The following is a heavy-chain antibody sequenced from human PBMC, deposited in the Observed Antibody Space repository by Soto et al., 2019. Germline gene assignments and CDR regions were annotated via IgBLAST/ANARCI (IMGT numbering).Heavy chain of an antibody. D-gene: IGHD3-3*01. V-gene: IGHV3-11*01. CDR1: GFTFSAYY. CDR3: ARSPRFWRDYGMDV. CDR2: ISSSGSTI. J-gene: IGHJ6*02. Sequence: QVQLVESGGGMVKPGGALRLSCAASGFTFSAYYMSWIRQAPGKGLEWVSYISSSGSTIYYADSEKGRFTNSRYNDKKPLYLQMNSLRAEDTAVNYCARSPRFWRDYGMDVWGQGTTVTVSS.